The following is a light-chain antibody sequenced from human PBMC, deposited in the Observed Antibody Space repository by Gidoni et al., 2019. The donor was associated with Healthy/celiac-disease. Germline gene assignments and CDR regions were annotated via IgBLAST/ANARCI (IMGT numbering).Light chain of an antibody. V-gene: IGKV3-15*01. Sequence: EIVMTQSPATLAVSPGESATLSCRASQSVSSNLAWYQQKPGQAPRLLIYGAATRATGIPARFSGSGSGTEFTLTISSLQSEDFAVYYWQQYNNWLVTFGPGTKVDIK. CDR1: QSVSSN. CDR3: QQYNNWLVT. CDR2: GAA. J-gene: IGKJ3*01.